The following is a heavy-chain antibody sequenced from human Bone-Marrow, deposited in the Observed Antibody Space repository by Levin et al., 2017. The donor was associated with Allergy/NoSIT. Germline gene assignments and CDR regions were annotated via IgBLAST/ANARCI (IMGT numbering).Heavy chain of an antibody. Sequence: PGGSLRLSCTGSGFSFSDAYMTWVRQAPGKGLEWIGRIKRSADGATTDYAVAVKGRFTISRDDSKNLFFLKMNSLKSEDTGMYYCTTGVWTSGSWGQGTLVTVSS. CDR3: TTGVWTSGS. J-gene: IGHJ5*02. V-gene: IGHV3-15*01. CDR1: GFSFSDAY. CDR2: IKRSADGATT. D-gene: IGHD6-25*01.